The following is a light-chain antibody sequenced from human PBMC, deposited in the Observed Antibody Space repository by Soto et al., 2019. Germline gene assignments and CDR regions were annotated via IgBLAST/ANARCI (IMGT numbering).Light chain of an antibody. CDR2: YAS. CDR3: QQRKKWPPLT. Sequence: EIVLTQSPATLSLSPGERAAISCRASETVDSFLAWYQQKPGQAPRLLIYYASKRATGIPARFSGSGSGTDVTLTISSLEPEDFAGYYWQQRKKWPPLTFGGGTKVEIK. V-gene: IGKV3-11*01. J-gene: IGKJ4*01. CDR1: ETVDSF.